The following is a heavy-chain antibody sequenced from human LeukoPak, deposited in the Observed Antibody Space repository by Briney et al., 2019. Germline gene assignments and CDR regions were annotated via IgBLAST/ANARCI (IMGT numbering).Heavy chain of an antibody. CDR2: IFGSGGSP. CDR3: GKTTVGYSSGQKPAWPVDF. Sequence: GGSLRLSCAASGFTFGSHAMYWVRQAPGKGLEWVAGIFGSGGSPHYADSVKGRFTISRDNPRNTVYLQINSLRDDDTAVYYCGKTTVGYSSGQKPAWPVDFWGQGTRVTVSS. J-gene: IGHJ4*02. V-gene: IGHV3-23*01. CDR1: GFTFGSHA. D-gene: IGHD5-18*01.